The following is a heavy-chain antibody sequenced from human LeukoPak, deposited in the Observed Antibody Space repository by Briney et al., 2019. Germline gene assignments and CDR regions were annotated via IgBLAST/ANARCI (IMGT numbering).Heavy chain of an antibody. CDR2: ISVYDGYA. V-gene: IGHV1-18*04. D-gene: IGHD2-21*02. CDR1: GYTFATYG. J-gene: IGHJ4*02. CDR3: ARGPNRLAYCGGDCYFPFDY. Sequence: ASVKVSCKASGYTFATYGISWVRQAPGQGLEWMGWISVYDGYANYAQKFQGRVTMTTDTSTSTAYMEVRTLRSDDSAVYYCARGPNRLAYCGGDCYFPFDYWGQGTLVTVSS.